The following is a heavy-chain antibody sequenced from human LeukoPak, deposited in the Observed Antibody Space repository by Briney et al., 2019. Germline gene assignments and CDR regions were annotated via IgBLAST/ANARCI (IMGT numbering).Heavy chain of an antibody. CDR3: AREIDIWNDPGWFDP. J-gene: IGHJ5*02. D-gene: IGHD1-1*01. CDR1: GFTFSSYA. Sequence: GGSLRLSCAASGFTFSSYAMHWVRQAPGKGREWVAVISYDGSNKYYADSVEGRFTISRDNSKNTLYLQMNSLRAEDTAVYYCAREIDIWNDPGWFDPWGQGTLVTVSS. CDR2: ISYDGSNK. V-gene: IGHV3-30*04.